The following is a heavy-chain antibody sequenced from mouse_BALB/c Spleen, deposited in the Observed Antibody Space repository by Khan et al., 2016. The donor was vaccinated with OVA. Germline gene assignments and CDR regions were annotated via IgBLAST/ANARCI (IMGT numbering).Heavy chain of an antibody. J-gene: IGHJ2*01. D-gene: IGHD1-1*01. CDR1: GYTFINYW. V-gene: IGHV1-7*01. Sequence: QVQLQQSGAELAKPGASVKMSCKASGYTFINYWILWVKQWPGQGLEWIGYINPSTGYTEYNQNFKDKATLTADKSSSPAYMQLSSLTSEDSAVDYCARRGLRWYFDYWGQGTTLTVSS. CDR3: ARRGLRWYFDY. CDR2: INPSTGYT.